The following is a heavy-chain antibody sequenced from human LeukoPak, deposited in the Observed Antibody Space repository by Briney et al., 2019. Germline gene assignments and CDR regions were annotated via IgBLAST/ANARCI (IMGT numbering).Heavy chain of an antibody. CDR3: ARGWDYGGNSGVHY. V-gene: IGHV3-33*01. J-gene: IGHJ4*02. CDR1: GSTFSSFG. Sequence: PGGSLRLSCAASGSTFSSFGMHWVRQAPGKGLEWVAVIWYDGSNKYYADSVKGRFTISRDNSKNTLYLQMNSLRAGDTAVYYCARGWDYGGNSGVHYWGQGTLVTVSS. D-gene: IGHD4-23*01. CDR2: IWYDGSNK.